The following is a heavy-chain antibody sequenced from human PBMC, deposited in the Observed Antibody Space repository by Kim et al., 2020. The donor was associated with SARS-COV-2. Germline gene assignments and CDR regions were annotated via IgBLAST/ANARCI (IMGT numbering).Heavy chain of an antibody. CDR2: ISGSGGNT. D-gene: IGHD6-19*01. CDR3: AKGGYKREGIAVAGVHFDY. CDR1: GFTFSSYA. Sequence: GGSLRLSCAASGFTFSSYAMSWVRQAPGKGLEWVSGISGSGGNTYYADSVKGRFTISRDNSKNTLYLQMNSLRAEDTAVYYCAKGGYKREGIAVAGVHFDYWGQGTLVTVSS. V-gene: IGHV3-23*01. J-gene: IGHJ4*02.